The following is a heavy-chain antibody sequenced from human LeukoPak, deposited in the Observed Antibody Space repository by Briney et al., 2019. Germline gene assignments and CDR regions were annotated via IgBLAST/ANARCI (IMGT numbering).Heavy chain of an antibody. J-gene: IGHJ4*02. Sequence: GGSLRLSCAASGFTFSSYGMHWVRQAPGKGLEWVAFIRYDGSIKHYADFVKGRFTISRDNAKNSLYLQMNSLRAEDTAVYYCARVACSGGSCLDYWGQGTLVTVSS. D-gene: IGHD2-15*01. CDR1: GFTFSSYG. V-gene: IGHV3-30*02. CDR3: ARVACSGGSCLDY. CDR2: IRYDGSIK.